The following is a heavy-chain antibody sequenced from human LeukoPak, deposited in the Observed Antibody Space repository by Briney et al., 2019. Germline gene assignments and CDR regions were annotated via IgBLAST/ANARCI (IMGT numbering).Heavy chain of an antibody. CDR3: ARGVRIAVAGNIDY. J-gene: IGHJ4*02. CDR1: GFTFSSYA. V-gene: IGHV3-30*04. CDR2: ISYDGPNK. D-gene: IGHD6-19*01. Sequence: PGGSLRLSCAASGFTFSSYAMHWVRRAPGKGLEWVAVISYDGPNKNCADSVKGRFTISRDNSKNTLYLQMNSLRAEDTAVYYCARGVRIAVAGNIDYWGQGTLVTVSS.